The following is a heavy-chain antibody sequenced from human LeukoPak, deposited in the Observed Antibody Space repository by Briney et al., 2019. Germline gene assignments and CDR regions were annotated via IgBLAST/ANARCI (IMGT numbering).Heavy chain of an antibody. Sequence: GASVKVSCKASGYTFTSYGISWVRQAPGQGLEWMGWISAYSGNTNYAQKLQGRVTMTTDTSTSTAYMELRSLRSDDTAVYYCARDRGWEVPAAHTGAFDIWGQGTIVTVSS. J-gene: IGHJ3*02. V-gene: IGHV1-18*01. CDR2: ISAYSGNT. CDR3: ARDRGWEVPAAHTGAFDI. CDR1: GYTFTSYG. D-gene: IGHD2-2*01.